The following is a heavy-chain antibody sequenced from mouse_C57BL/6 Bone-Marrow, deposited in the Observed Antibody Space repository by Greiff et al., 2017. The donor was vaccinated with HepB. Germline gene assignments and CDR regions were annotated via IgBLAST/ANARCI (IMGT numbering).Heavy chain of an antibody. D-gene: IGHD2-5*01. CDR2: ISYDGSN. CDR3: ARNYYSNYPGFYYAMDY. Sequence: ESGPGLVKPSQSLSLTCSVTGYSITSGYYWNWIRQFPGNKLEWMGYISYDGSNNYNPSLKNRISITRDTSKNQFFLKLNSVTTEDTATYYCARNYYSNYPGFYYAMDYWGQGTSVTVSS. CDR1: GYSITSGYY. J-gene: IGHJ4*01. V-gene: IGHV3-6*01.